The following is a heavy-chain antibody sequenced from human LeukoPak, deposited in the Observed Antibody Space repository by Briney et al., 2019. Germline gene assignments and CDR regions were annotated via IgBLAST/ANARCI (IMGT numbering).Heavy chain of an antibody. CDR3: ATTTGCGGDCHLYMDV. D-gene: IGHD2-21*02. CDR1: GYTFTSYY. CDR2: INPSGGST. V-gene: IGHV1-46*01. Sequence: ASVKVSCKASGYTFTSYYMHWVRQAPGQGLEWMGIINPSGGSTSYAQKFQGRVTMTRDMSTSTVYMELSSLRSEDTAVYYCATTTGCGGDCHLYMDVWGKGTTVTISS. J-gene: IGHJ6*03.